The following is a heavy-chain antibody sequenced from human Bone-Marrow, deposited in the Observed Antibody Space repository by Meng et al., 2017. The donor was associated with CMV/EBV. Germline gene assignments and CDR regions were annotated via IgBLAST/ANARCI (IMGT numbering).Heavy chain of an antibody. CDR2: ISSGSTSI. V-gene: IGHV3-21*01. Sequence: GGSLRLSCTASGFTFSSYTMNWFRQAPGKGLEWVSSISSGSTSIYYTDSVRGRFAISRDNAKNALYLQMNSLRAEDTAVYYCAREDVIPVAPFDYWGQGTLVTVSS. CDR1: GFTFSSYT. CDR3: AREDVIPVAPFDY. J-gene: IGHJ4*02. D-gene: IGHD2-2*01.